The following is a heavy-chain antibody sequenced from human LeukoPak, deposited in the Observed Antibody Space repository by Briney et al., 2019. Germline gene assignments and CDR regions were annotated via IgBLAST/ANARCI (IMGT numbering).Heavy chain of an antibody. J-gene: IGHJ6*03. CDR3: ARVGIAVAVDYYYYMDV. V-gene: IGHV3-21*01. D-gene: IGHD6-19*01. Sequence: GGSLRLSCAASGFTFSSYSMNWVRQAPGKGLEWVSSISSSSSYIYYADSVKGRFTISRDNAKNSLYLQMNSLRAEDTAVYYCARVGIAVAVDYYYYMDVWGKGTTVTISS. CDR2: ISSSSSYI. CDR1: GFTFSSYS.